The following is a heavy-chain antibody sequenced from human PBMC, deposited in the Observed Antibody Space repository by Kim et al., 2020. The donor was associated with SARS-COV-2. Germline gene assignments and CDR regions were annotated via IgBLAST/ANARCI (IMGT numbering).Heavy chain of an antibody. V-gene: IGHV3-72*01. D-gene: IGHD3-16*01. Sequence: GGSLRLSCAASGFIFSDYYMDWVRQAPGKGLEWVGRIRKKADSYTTENAASVKGRFTISRDDSKNSVFLQMNSLKIEDTAVYYCARYRPRSYGYDYWGQGSLVTVSS. J-gene: IGHJ4*02. CDR2: IRKKADSYTT. CDR1: GFIFSDYY. CDR3: ARYRPRSYGYDY.